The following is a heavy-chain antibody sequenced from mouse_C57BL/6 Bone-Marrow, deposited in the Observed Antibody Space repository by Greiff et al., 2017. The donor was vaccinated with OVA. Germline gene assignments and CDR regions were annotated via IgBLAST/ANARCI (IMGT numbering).Heavy chain of an antibody. V-gene: IGHV14-4*01. CDR1: GFNIKDDY. CDR3: TTKLKGWFAY. Sequence: VHVKQSGAELVRPGASVKLSCTASGFNIKDDYMHWVKQRPEQGLEWIGWIDPENGDTEYASKFQGKATITADTSSNTAYLQLSSLTSEDTAVYYCTTKLKGWFAYWGQGTLVTVSA. CDR2: IDPENGDT. J-gene: IGHJ3*01. D-gene: IGHD1-3*01.